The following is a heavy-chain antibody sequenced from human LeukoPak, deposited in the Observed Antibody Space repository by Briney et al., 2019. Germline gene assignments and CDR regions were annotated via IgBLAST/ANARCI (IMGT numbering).Heavy chain of an antibody. Sequence: PSETLSLTCAVYGGSFSGHYWSWIRQPPGKGLEWIGEINHSGSTNYNPSLKSRVTISVDTSKNQFSLKLSSVTAADTAVYYCARGVAVDYGGNPTPGYGMDVWGQGTTVTVSS. CDR2: INHSGST. D-gene: IGHD4-23*01. CDR1: GGSFSGHY. J-gene: IGHJ6*02. CDR3: ARGVAVDYGGNPTPGYGMDV. V-gene: IGHV4-34*01.